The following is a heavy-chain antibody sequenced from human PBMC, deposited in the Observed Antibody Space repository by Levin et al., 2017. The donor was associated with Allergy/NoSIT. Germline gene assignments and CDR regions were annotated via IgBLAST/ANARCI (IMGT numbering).Heavy chain of an antibody. CDR2: ISWNNDSI. J-gene: IGHJ5*02. CDR1: GFTFDDYA. V-gene: IGHV3-9*01. Sequence: SLKISCAASGFTFDDYAMHWVRQAPGKGLEWVSGISWNNDSIGYTDSVKGRFTISRDNAKNSLYLQMNSLTTEDTALYYCAKDLKHWLVTGFDTWGQGTLVTVSS. D-gene: IGHD6-19*01. CDR3: AKDLKHWLVTGFDT.